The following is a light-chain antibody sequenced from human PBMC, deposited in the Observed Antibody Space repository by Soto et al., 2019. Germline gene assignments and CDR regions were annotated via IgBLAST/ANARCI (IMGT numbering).Light chain of an antibody. J-gene: IGKJ2*01. CDR1: QSVSSNY. Sequence: EIVLTQSPGTLSLSPGERATLSCRASQSVSSNYLAWYQQKSGQAPRLLIYGASSRATGIPDRFSGSGSGTDFTLTISRLEPEDFAVYYCQQYGSSPSTFGQGTKLEIK. CDR2: GAS. CDR3: QQYGSSPST. V-gene: IGKV3-20*01.